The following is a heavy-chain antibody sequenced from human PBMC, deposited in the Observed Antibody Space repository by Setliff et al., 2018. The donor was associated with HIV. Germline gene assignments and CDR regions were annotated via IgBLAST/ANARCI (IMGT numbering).Heavy chain of an antibody. CDR1: GYSINTAYY. Sequence: SETLSLTCSVSGYSINTAYYWGWIRQSPGKGLEWIGGFHHSGSTHYNPSLKSRVTISGQTSNNQFSLQLTSVTAADTAVYYCARQVGSQYSYWAYYFDSWGQVALVTVSS. CDR2: FHHSGST. CDR3: ARQVGSQYSYWAYYFDS. V-gene: IGHV4-38-2*01. D-gene: IGHD5-18*01. J-gene: IGHJ4*02.